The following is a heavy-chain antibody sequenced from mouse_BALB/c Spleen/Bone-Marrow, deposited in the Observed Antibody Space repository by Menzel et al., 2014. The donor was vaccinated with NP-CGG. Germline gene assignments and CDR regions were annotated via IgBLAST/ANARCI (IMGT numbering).Heavy chain of an antibody. J-gene: IGHJ4*01. V-gene: IGHV1-20*02. CDR1: GYSFNGYF. CDR3: ARGGLVRAMDD. Sequence: EVQLQQSGPELVKPGASVKISCTASGYSFNGYFMNWVMQSHGKSLEWIGRINPYNGDTFYNQKFKGKATLTVDKSSNTAHMELRSLASEDSAVYYCARGGLVRAMDDWGQGTSVTVSS. D-gene: IGHD2-3*01. CDR2: INPYNGDT.